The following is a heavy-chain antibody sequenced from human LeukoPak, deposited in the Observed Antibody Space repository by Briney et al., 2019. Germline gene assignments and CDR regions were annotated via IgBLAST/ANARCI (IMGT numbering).Heavy chain of an antibody. CDR1: GFSFRLYG. V-gene: IGHV3-33*05. D-gene: IGHD1-14*01. CDR3: ARDLASGNHPDGFDV. CDR2: MLYDGSGI. J-gene: IGHJ3*01. Sequence: PGGFLRLSCAASGFSFRLYGMHWVRQAPGKGLEWVALMLYDGSGIYYADSVKGRFSVSRDNSNYMFYLQMTSLRAEDSAVYYCARDLASGNHPDGFDVWAQGTLVTVSS.